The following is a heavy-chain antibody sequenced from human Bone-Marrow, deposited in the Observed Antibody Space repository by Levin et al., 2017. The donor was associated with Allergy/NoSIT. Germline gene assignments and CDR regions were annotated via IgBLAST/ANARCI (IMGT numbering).Heavy chain of an antibody. Sequence: HAGGSLRLSCAASGFRVNSDYMSWVRQAPGKGLEWLSVIHTGGSAVYADSVKGRFTISRDNSKNMVYLHMNSVRAEETAVYYCTRGLYNDNDGWALGNNWGQGTLVTVSS. CDR3: TRGLYNDNDGWALGNN. J-gene: IGHJ4*02. V-gene: IGHV3-53*01. D-gene: IGHD3-22*01. CDR1: GFRVNSDY. CDR2: IHTGGSA.